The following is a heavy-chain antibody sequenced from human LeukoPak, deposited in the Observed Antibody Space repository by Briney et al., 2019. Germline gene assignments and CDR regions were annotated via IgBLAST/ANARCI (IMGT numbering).Heavy chain of an antibody. CDR3: ARGALATVTTYYFDY. Sequence: SETLSLTCTVSGGSISSYYWSWIRQPPGKGLEWIGYIYYSGSTNYNPSLKSRVTISVDTSKNQFSLKLSSVTAADTAVYYCARGALATVTTYYFDYWGQGTLVTVSS. CDR2: IYYSGST. V-gene: IGHV4-59*01. CDR1: GGSISSYY. J-gene: IGHJ4*02. D-gene: IGHD4-17*01.